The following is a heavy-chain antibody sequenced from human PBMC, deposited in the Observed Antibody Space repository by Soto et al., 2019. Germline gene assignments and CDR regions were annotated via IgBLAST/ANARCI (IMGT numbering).Heavy chain of an antibody. D-gene: IGHD2-15*01. V-gene: IGHV3-48*01. CDR2: ISSSSSII. J-gene: IGHJ3*02. Sequence: PGGSLRLSCAASGFTFSSYSMNWVRQAPGKELEWVSYISSSSSIIYYADSVKGRFTISRDNAKNSLYLQMNSLRADDTAVYYCAKSYCSGGSCLGYDAFDIWGQGSMVTV. CDR1: GFTFSSYS. CDR3: AKSYCSGGSCLGYDAFDI.